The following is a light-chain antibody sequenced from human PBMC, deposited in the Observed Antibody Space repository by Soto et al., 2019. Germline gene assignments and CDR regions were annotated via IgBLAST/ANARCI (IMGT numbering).Light chain of an antibody. J-gene: IGKJ4*01. V-gene: IGKV3-15*01. CDR2: SAS. CDR3: QQYNKWPLT. Sequence: EIVMTQSPATLSVSPGEGATLSCRASQSVRSNLACYQQKPGQAPRLVIYSASTRATGIPARFSGSGSGPEFTLAISSLQSEDVAVYYCQQYNKWPLTFGGGTKVEIK. CDR1: QSVRSN.